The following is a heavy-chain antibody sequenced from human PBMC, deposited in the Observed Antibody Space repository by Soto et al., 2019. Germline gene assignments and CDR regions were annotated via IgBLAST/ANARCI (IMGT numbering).Heavy chain of an antibody. Sequence: SEILSLACTVSGDSISTADYYWNWIRQPPGKGLEWIGYIYYSGNTYYIPSLKSRVTISVDTSKDQISLKLNSVTAADTAVYYCARGIYSTSSFFDSWGQGTLVTVS. CDR2: IYYSGNT. J-gene: IGHJ4*02. CDR3: ARGIYSTSSFFDS. V-gene: IGHV4-30-4*01. CDR1: GDSISTADYY. D-gene: IGHD6-6*01.